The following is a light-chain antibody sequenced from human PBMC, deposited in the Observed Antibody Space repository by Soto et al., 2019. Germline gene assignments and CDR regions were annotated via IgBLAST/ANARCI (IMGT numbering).Light chain of an antibody. CDR2: YAS. V-gene: IGKV1-5*01. CDR1: QSISGR. J-gene: IGKJ4*01. CDR3: QQYNSYSLT. Sequence: GDRVTITCRASQSISGRLAWYLQKPGKAPKLLISYASNLESGVPSRFGGSGSGTEFTLTISSLQPDDFATYYCQQYNSYSLTFGGGTRVEIK.